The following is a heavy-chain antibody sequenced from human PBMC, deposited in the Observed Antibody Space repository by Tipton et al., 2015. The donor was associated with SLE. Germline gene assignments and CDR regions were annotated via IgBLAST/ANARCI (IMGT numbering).Heavy chain of an antibody. CDR1: GFTFSSYE. Sequence: SLRLSCAASGFTFSSYEMNWVRQAPGKGLEWVSYISGGGGTIYYADSVKGRFTISRDNAKSSLFLQMDSLRAEDTALYYCARGGYDFLTLDTWGLGTMVIVSS. V-gene: IGHV3-48*03. J-gene: IGHJ3*02. D-gene: IGHD3-3*01. CDR3: ARGGYDFLTLDT. CDR2: ISGGGGTI.